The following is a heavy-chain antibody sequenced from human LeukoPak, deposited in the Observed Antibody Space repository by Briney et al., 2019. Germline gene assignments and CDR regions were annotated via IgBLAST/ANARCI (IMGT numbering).Heavy chain of an antibody. CDR3: AKGQYYDSRGYSGNWFDP. CDR2: IKQDGSEK. D-gene: IGHD3-22*01. J-gene: IGHJ5*02. Sequence: PGGSLRLSCAASGFTFSSYWMSWVRQAPGKGLEWVANIKQDGSEKYYVDSVKGRFTISRDNAKNSLYLQMNSLRAEDTAVYYCAKGQYYDSRGYSGNWFDPWGQGTLVTVSS. V-gene: IGHV3-7*01. CDR1: GFTFSSYW.